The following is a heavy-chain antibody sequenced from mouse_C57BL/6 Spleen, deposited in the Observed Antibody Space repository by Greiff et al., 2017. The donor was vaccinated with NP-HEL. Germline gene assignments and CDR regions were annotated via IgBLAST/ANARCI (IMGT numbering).Heavy chain of an antibody. CDR2: IYPGDGDT. D-gene: IGHD4-1*01. V-gene: IGHV1-82*01. Sequence: VQLQQSGPELVKPGASVKISCKASGYAFSSSWMNWVKQRPGKGLEWIGRIYPGDGDTNYNGKLKGKATLTADKSSSTAYMQLSSLTSEDSAVYFCARTGGLPAWFAYWGQGTLVTVSA. CDR1: GYAFSSSW. J-gene: IGHJ3*01. CDR3: ARTGGLPAWFAY.